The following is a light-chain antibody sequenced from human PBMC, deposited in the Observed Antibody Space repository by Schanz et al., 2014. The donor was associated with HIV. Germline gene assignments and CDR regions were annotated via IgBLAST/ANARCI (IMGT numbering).Light chain of an antibody. CDR2: DVN. CDR1: SSDVGTFNY. V-gene: IGLV2-14*01. J-gene: IGLJ2*01. CDR3: QSYDSSLSGVV. Sequence: QSALTQPASVSGSPGQSITISCTGTSSDVGTFNYVSWYQQHPGKAPKLMICDVNERPSGVPDRFSGFKSGDTASLAITGLQAEDEADYYCQSYDSSLSGVVFGGGTKLTVL.